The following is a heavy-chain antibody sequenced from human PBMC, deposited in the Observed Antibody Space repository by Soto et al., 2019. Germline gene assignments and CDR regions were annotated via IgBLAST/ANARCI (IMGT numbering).Heavy chain of an antibody. D-gene: IGHD1-1*01. CDR2: IRSKAYGGTT. V-gene: IGHV3-49*03. CDR1: GFTFGDYA. Sequence: PGGSLRLSCTASGFTFGDYAMSWFRQAPGKGLEWVGFIRSKAYGGTTEYAASVKGRFTISRDDSKSIAYLQMNSLKTEDTAVYYCTVRDNGNCYYYYGMDVWGQGTTVTVSS. J-gene: IGHJ6*02. CDR3: TVRDNGNCYYYYGMDV.